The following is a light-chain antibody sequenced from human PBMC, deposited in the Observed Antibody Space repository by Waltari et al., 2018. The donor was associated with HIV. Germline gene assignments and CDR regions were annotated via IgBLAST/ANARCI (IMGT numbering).Light chain of an antibody. CDR1: SSDVGGYNL. CDR3: CAYAGSTTYVI. CDR2: EVS. J-gene: IGLJ2*01. Sequence: QSALTQPASVSGSPGQSITISCTGTSSDVGGYNLVSWYQQHPGKAPKLRIYEVSKRPPGVSNRFSGTKSGNTSSLTISGLQAEDEADYYCCAYAGSTTYVIFGGGTKLTVL. V-gene: IGLV2-23*02.